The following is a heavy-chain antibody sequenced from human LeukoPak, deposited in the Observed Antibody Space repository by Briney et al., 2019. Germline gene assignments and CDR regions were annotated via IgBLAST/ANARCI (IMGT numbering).Heavy chain of an antibody. V-gene: IGHV3-23*01. D-gene: IGHD1-26*01. Sequence: PGESLRLSCAASGFTFSNYAMSWVRQAPGKGLEWVSLISGSGTSTYYADSVKGRFTVPRDRSKNTLHLQMNSLRAEDTAVYYCAKDLGNSGSWDYWGQGALVTVST. CDR1: GFTFSNYA. J-gene: IGHJ4*02. CDR3: AKDLGNSGSWDY. CDR2: ISGSGTST.